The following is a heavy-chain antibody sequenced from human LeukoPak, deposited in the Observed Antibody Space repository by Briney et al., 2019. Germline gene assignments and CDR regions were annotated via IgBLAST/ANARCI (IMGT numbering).Heavy chain of an antibody. D-gene: IGHD6-13*01. Sequence: GSLRLSCAASGFTFSSYAMSWVRQAPGKGLEWVSSISGGGTSTYYADSVKGRFTISRDNSKNTLNLQMNNLRAEDTAVYYCARAPVVAAAPRYWGQGALVTVSS. CDR1: GFTFSSYA. V-gene: IGHV3-23*01. CDR3: ARAPVVAAAPRY. CDR2: ISGGGTST. J-gene: IGHJ4*02.